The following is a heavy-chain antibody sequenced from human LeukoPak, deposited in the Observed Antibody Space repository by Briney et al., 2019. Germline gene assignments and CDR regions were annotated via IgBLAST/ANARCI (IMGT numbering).Heavy chain of an antibody. V-gene: IGHV3-53*01. D-gene: IGHD5-24*01. CDR2: IFSNGDT. CDR1: EFTVSRNY. Sequence: GSLRLSCTTSEFTVSRNYMLWVRQAPGKGLEWVSLIFSNGDTHYADSVKGRFTISRDTSKNTVSLQMNSLRVEDTAMYYCTRDQMNYWGQGTLVTVSS. J-gene: IGHJ4*02. CDR3: TRDQMNY.